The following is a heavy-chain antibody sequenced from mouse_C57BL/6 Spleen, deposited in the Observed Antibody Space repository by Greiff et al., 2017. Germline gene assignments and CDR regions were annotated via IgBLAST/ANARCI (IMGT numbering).Heavy chain of an antibody. CDR1: GYSITSGYD. CDR2: ISYSGST. D-gene: IGHD6-5*01. J-gene: IGHJ2*01. CDR3: AREAYDYFDY. Sequence: EVQLQQSGPGMVKPSQSLSLTCTVTGYSITSGYDWHWIRHFPGNKLEWMGYISYSGSTNYNPSLKSRISITHDTSKNHFFLKLNSVTTEDTATYYCAREAYDYFDYWGQGTTLTVSS. V-gene: IGHV3-1*01.